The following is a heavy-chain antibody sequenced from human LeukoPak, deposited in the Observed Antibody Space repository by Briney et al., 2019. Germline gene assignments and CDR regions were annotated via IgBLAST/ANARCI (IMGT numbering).Heavy chain of an antibody. J-gene: IGHJ4*02. CDR3: AREIVRYESGPEYKSYFDS. Sequence: GGSLRLSCAASGFTFSSYGMHWVRQAPGKGLEWVAFIRYDGSNKYYADSVKGRFTISRDNAKNSLYLQMNSLRVEDTAVYYCAREIVRYESGPEYKSYFDSWGQGTLVSVSS. CDR2: IRYDGSNK. D-gene: IGHD2/OR15-2a*01. CDR1: GFTFSSYG. V-gene: IGHV3-30*02.